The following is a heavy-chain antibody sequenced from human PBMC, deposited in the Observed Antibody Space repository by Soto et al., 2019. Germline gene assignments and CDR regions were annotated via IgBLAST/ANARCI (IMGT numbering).Heavy chain of an antibody. J-gene: IGHJ3*02. D-gene: IGHD2-15*01. CDR3: ARDLQYCSGGSCYYDAFDI. CDR1: GFTFSSYG. Sequence: QVQLVESGGGVVQPGRSLRLSCAASGFTFSSYGMHWVRQAPGKGLEWVAVIWYDGSNKYYADSVKGRFTISRDNSKNTLYLQMNSLRAEDTDVYYCARDLQYCSGGSCYYDAFDIWGQGTMVTVSS. CDR2: IWYDGSNK. V-gene: IGHV3-33*01.